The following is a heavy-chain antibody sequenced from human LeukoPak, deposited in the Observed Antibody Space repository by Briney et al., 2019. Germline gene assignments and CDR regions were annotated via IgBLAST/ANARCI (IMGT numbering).Heavy chain of an antibody. CDR2: IKQDESEK. D-gene: IGHD1-26*01. Sequence: GGSLRLSCAVSGFTFSNYWMSWVRQALGKGLEWVAHIKQDESEKYYVDSVKGRFTISRDNAKNSLYLQMNSLRAEDTAIYYCARDKIVGASKFDYWGQGTLVTVSS. J-gene: IGHJ4*02. CDR1: GFTFSNYW. V-gene: IGHV3-7*01. CDR3: ARDKIVGASKFDY.